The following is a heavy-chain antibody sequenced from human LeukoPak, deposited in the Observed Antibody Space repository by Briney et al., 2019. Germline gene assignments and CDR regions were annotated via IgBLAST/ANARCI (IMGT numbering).Heavy chain of an antibody. Sequence: PGGSLRLSCAASGFKFTSYAMSWVRQAPGKGLEWVSGNSGSGGTTYYADSVKGRFTISRDNSKNTLYLQMNSLRAEDTAVYYCAKDLYYYDSSGYWSDYYYYMDVWGKGTTVTISS. V-gene: IGHV3-23*01. J-gene: IGHJ6*03. CDR2: NSGSGGTT. CDR1: GFKFTSYA. D-gene: IGHD3-22*01. CDR3: AKDLYYYDSSGYWSDYYYYMDV.